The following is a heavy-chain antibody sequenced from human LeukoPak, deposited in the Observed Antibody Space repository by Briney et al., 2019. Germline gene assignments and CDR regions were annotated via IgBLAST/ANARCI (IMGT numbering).Heavy chain of an antibody. CDR2: INYSGST. CDR3: AGGVTYYYDSSGYYPSFDY. D-gene: IGHD3-22*01. Sequence: PSETLSLTCTVSGGSISSSSYYWGWIRQPPGKGLEWIGSINYSGSTYYNPSLKSRVTISVDTSKNQFSLKLSSVTAADTAVYYCAGGVTYYYDSSGYYPSFDYWGQGTLVTVSS. V-gene: IGHV4-39*07. J-gene: IGHJ4*02. CDR1: GGSISSSSYY.